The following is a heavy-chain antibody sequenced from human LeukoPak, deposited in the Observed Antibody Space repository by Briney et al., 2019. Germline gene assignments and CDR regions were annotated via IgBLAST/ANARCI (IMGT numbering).Heavy chain of an antibody. V-gene: IGHV1-2*02. CDR2: INPNSGGT. CDR1: GYTFTGYY. CDR3: ARDPRLALYGVFAEDPNIGYYMDV. D-gene: IGHD4-17*01. Sequence: GASVKVSCKASGYTFTGYYMHWVRQAPGQGLEWMGWINPNSGGTNYAQKFQGRVTMTRDTSISTAYMELSRLRSDDTAVYYCARDPRLALYGVFAEDPNIGYYMDVWGKGTTVTVSS. J-gene: IGHJ6*03.